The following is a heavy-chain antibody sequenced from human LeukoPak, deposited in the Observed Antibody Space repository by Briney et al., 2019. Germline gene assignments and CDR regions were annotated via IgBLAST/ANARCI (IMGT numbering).Heavy chain of an antibody. CDR2: IDPSDSYT. V-gene: IGHV5-10-1*01. CDR1: GYSFTSNW. D-gene: IGHD1-1*01. J-gene: IGHJ5*02. CDR3: ARQPEGTWFDP. Sequence: GESLKISCKGSGYSFTSNWISWVRQMPGKGLEWMGRIDPSDSYTNYSPSFQGHVTISADKSISTAYLQWSSLKASVTAMYYCARQPEGTWFDPWGQGTLVTVSS.